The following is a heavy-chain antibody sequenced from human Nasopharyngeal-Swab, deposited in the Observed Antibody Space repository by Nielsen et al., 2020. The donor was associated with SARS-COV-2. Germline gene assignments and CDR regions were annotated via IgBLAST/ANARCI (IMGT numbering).Heavy chain of an antibody. CDR1: GFTFSSYA. J-gene: IGHJ4*02. V-gene: IGHV3-23*01. CDR3: AKKDIVVVVAATVFDY. CDR2: ISGSGGST. D-gene: IGHD2-15*01. Sequence: GEALKISCAASGFTFSSYAMSWVRQARGKGLEWVSAISGSGGSTYYADSVKGRFTISRDNSKNTLYLQMNSLRAEDTAVYYCAKKDIVVVVAATVFDYWGQGTLVTVSS.